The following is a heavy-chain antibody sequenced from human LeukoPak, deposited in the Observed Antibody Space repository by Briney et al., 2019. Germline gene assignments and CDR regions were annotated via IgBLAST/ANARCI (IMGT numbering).Heavy chain of an antibody. D-gene: IGHD4-23*01. CDR1: GYSISSGYY. J-gene: IGHJ5*02. CDR3: ARDLPTAGNPRGDSWFDP. CDR2: IYHSGST. V-gene: IGHV4-38-2*02. Sequence: KASETLSLTCTVSGYSISSGYYWGWIRQPPGKGLEWIGSIYHSGSTYYNPPLKSRVTISVDTSKNQFSLKLSSVTAADTAVYYCARDLPTAGNPRGDSWFDPWGQGTLVTVSS.